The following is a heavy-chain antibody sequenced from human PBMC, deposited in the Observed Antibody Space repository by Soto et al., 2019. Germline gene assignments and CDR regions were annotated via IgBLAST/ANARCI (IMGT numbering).Heavy chain of an antibody. Sequence: EVQLLESGGGLVQPGGSLRLSCAASGFTFSSYAMSWVRQAPGKGLEWVSAISGSGGSTYYADSVKGRFTISRDNAKNTLSLQMNSLRVEDTAVYYCARYQLQGMDVWGQGTTVTVSS. J-gene: IGHJ6*02. CDR3: ARYQLQGMDV. CDR1: GFTFSSYA. D-gene: IGHD2-2*01. CDR2: ISGSGGST. V-gene: IGHV3-23*01.